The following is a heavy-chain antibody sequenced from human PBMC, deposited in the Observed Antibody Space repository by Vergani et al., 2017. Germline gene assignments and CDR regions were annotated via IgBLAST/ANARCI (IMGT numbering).Heavy chain of an antibody. CDR3: AKGGGGFDY. V-gene: IGHV3-30*02. J-gene: IGHJ4*02. CDR2: IRYDGSNK. Sequence: QVQLVESGGGVVQPGGSLRLSCAASGFTFSRYGMHWVRQAPGKGLEWVAFIRYDGSNKYYADSVKGRFTISRDNSKNTLYLQMNSLRAEDTAVYYCAKGGGGFDYWGQGTLVTVSS. D-gene: IGHD3-16*01. CDR1: GFTFSRYG.